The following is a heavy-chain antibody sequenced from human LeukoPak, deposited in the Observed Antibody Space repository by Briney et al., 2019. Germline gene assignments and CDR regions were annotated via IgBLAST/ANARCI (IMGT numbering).Heavy chain of an antibody. CDR3: ASEVVVVAARAGDV. CDR1: GYTFTGYY. V-gene: IGHV1-2*02. Sequence: ASVKVSCKASGYTFTGYYMHWVRQAPGQGLEWMGWINPNSGGTNYAQKFQGRVTMTRDTSISTAYMELSRLRSDDTAVYYCASEVVVVAARAGDVWGQGTTVTVSS. D-gene: IGHD2-15*01. CDR2: INPNSGGT. J-gene: IGHJ6*02.